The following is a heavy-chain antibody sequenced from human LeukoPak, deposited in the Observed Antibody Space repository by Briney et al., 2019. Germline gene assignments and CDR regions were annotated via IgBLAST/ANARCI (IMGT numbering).Heavy chain of an antibody. CDR3: ARDADSSNEWGPFDP. CDR1: GDSVSSSAS. V-gene: IGHV6-1*01. Sequence: SQTLSLTCAISGDSVSSSASWNWIRQSPSRGLEWLGRTYYRSKWSSDYATSVKSRITINADTSKNQFSLQLSSVIPEDTAVYYCARDADSSNEWGPFDPWGQGPLVIVSS. J-gene: IGHJ5*02. CDR2: TYYRSKWSS. D-gene: IGHD1-1*01.